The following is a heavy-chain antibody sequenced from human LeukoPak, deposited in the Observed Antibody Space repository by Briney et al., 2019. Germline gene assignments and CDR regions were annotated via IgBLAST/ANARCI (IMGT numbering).Heavy chain of an antibody. CDR2: IHSSGSS. V-gene: IGHV4-59*11. D-gene: IGHD5-24*01. Sequence: SETLSLTSTGYYCSISGHYRGWIRQPPGKGLEWIGYIHSSGSSNYNPSLKSRVTISVDTSKNQFSLKVYSVTAADTAVYYCDRYNDGYSYDSCGQGVLVTVSS. CDR3: DRYNDGYSYDS. CDR1: YCSISGHY. J-gene: IGHJ5*01.